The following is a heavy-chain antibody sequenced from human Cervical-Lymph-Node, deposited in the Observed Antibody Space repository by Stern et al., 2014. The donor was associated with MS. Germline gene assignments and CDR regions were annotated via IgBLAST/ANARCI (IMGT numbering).Heavy chain of an antibody. Sequence: VQLVESGGGVVQPGRSLRLSCAASGFTFSSYGMHWVRQAPGKGLEWVAALSYVGSDKYYADSVKGRFTISRDNSKNTLHLQMNSLRAEDTAVYYCAKVGSFAMKLQGWFDPWGQGTLVTVSS. D-gene: IGHD2-2*01. V-gene: IGHV3-30*18. CDR3: AKVGSFAMKLQGWFDP. J-gene: IGHJ5*02. CDR2: LSYVGSDK. CDR1: GFTFSSYG.